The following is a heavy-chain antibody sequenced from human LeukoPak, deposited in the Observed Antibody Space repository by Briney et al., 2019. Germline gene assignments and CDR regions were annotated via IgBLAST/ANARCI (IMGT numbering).Heavy chain of an antibody. CDR3: ARVGWELWKERFDY. CDR1: GASISSNNW. V-gene: IGHV4-4*02. J-gene: IGHJ4*02. CDR2: IYHSGST. Sequence: SGTLSLTCAVSGASISSNNWWSWVRQPPGKGLEWIGEIYHSGSTNYNPSLESRVTISVDKSKNQFSLKLSSVTAADTAVYYCARVGWELWKERFDYWGQGTLVTVSS. D-gene: IGHD1-26*01.